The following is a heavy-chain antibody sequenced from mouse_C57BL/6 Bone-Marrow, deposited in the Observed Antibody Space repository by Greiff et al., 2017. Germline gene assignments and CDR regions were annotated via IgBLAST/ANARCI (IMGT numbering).Heavy chain of an antibody. Sequence: QVQLKQPGAELVRPGSSVKLSCKASGYTFTSYWMDWVKQRPGQGLEWIGNIYPSDSETHYNQKFKDKATLTVDKSSSTAYMQLSRLTSEDSAVYYCARERAGTTRVYFDYWGQGTTLTVSS. CDR2: IYPSDSET. CDR1: GYTFTSYW. D-gene: IGHD4-1*01. CDR3: ARERAGTTRVYFDY. J-gene: IGHJ2*01. V-gene: IGHV1-61*01.